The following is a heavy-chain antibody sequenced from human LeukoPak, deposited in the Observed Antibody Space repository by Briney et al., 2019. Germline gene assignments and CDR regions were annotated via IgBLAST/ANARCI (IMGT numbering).Heavy chain of an antibody. V-gene: IGHV4-59*12. CDR1: GGSISIYY. J-gene: IGHJ5*02. Sequence: PSETLSLTCTVSGGSISIYYWSWIPQPPGKGLEWSGYIYNSGSTNYNPSLRSRVTISVDTSKNQFSLKLSPVTAADTAVYYCARGRPGYSSGWYWWLQYNWFDPWGQGTLVTVSS. CDR3: ARGRPGYSSGWYWWLQYNWFDP. CDR2: IYNSGST. D-gene: IGHD6-19*01.